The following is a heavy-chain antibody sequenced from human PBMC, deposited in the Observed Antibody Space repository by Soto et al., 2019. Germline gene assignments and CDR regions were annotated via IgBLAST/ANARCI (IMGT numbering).Heavy chain of an antibody. D-gene: IGHD5-18*01. CDR1: GYSFTSYW. CDR2: IYPGDSDT. J-gene: IGHJ6*02. CDR3: ARPAMVSNHYYYGMDV. V-gene: IGHV5-51*01. Sequence: PGESLKISCEGSGYSFTSYWIGWVRQMPGKGLEWMGIIYPGDSDTRYSPSFQGQVTISADKSISTAYLQWSSLKASDTAMYYCARPAMVSNHYYYGMDVRGQRTRDTVS.